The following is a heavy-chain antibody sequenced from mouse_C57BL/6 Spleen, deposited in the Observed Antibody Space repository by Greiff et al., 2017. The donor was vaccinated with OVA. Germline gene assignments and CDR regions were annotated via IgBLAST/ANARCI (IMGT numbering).Heavy chain of an antibody. V-gene: IGHV5-2*01. CDR2: INSDGGST. CDR3: ARHDRGAMDY. J-gene: IGHJ4*01. CDR1: EYEFPSHD. Sequence: DVKLVEPGGGLVQPGESLKLSCESNEYEFPSHDMSWVRKTPEKRLELVAAINSDGGSTYYPDTMERRFIISSAKTKKTLYLQMSSLRSEDTALYYCARHDRGAMDYWGQGTSVTVSS.